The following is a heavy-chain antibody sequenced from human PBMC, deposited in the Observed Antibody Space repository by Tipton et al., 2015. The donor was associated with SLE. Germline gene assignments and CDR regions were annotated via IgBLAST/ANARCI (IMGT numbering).Heavy chain of an antibody. CDR2: IYSGGST. CDR3: ARAPLGDLMFDY. J-gene: IGHJ4*02. Sequence: SLRLSCAASGFTFDDYTMHWVRQAPGKGLEWVSVIYSGGSTYYADSVKGRFTISRDNSKNTLYLQMNSLRAEDTAVYYCARAPLGDLMFDYWGQGTLVTVSS. D-gene: IGHD3-10*01. CDR1: GFTFDDYT. V-gene: IGHV3-53*01.